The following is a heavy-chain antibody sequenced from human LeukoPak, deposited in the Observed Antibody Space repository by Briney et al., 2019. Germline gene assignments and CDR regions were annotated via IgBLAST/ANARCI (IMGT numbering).Heavy chain of an antibody. CDR3: ATATVVVTKDYYYGMDV. CDR2: IYHSGST. CDR1: GGSISSGGYY. J-gene: IGHJ6*02. Sequence: PSETLSLTCTVSGGSISSGGYYWSWIRQPPGKGLEWIGYIYHSGSTYYNPSLKSRVTISVDRSKNQFSLKLSSVTAADTAVYYCATATVVVTKDYYYGMDVWGQGTTVTVSS. D-gene: IGHD2-21*02. V-gene: IGHV4-30-2*01.